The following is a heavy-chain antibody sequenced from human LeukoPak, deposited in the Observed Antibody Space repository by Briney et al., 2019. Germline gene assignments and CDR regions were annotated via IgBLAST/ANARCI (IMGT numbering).Heavy chain of an antibody. CDR3: TRDVAAADDYYYYMDV. CDR1: GGSISSYY. CDR2: IDYSGST. V-gene: IGHV4-59*01. Sequence: SETLSLTCIVSGGSISSYYWSWIRQPPGKGLEWIGYIDYSGSTNYNPSLKSRVTISVDTSKNQFSLKVSSVTAADTAVYYCTRDVAAADDYYYYMDVWGKGTTVTVSS. J-gene: IGHJ6*03. D-gene: IGHD6-13*01.